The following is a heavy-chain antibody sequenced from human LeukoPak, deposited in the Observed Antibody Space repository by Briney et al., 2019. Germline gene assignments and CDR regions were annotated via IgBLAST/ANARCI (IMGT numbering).Heavy chain of an antibody. D-gene: IGHD3-3*01. CDR1: GFTFSSYW. CDR2: IKQDGSEK. CDR3: ARDRILESLLYYDYYMDV. V-gene: IGHV3-7*01. Sequence: GGSLRLSCAASGFTFSSYWMSWVRQAPGKGLEWVANIKQDGSEKYYVDSVKGRFTISRDNAKNSLYLQMNSLRAEDTAVYYWARDRILESLLYYDYYMDVGGKGTTVTVSS. J-gene: IGHJ6*03.